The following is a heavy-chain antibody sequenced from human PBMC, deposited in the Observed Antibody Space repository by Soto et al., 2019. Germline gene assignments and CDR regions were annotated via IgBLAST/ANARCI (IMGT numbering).Heavy chain of an antibody. CDR1: GGSINSGGYC. CDR2: ISYGGST. Sequence: QVQLQESGPGLVKPSQTLSLTCTVSGGSINSGGYCWSWIRQHPGKGLDWIGCISYGGSTSYNPSLKSRVTISVDTSKNQFSLKLTSVTAADTAVCSRGILVWGQGALITVSS. V-gene: IGHV4-31*03. D-gene: IGHD3-16*01. J-gene: IGHJ4*02. CDR3: GILV.